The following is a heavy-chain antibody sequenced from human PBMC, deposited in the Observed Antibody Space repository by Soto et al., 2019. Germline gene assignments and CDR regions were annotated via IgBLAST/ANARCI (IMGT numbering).Heavy chain of an antibody. V-gene: IGHV5-51*01. CDR1: GYSFTNYW. CDR3: ARVQYGENVRAIDL. CDR2: IYPGDSDT. J-gene: IGHJ3*01. D-gene: IGHD4-17*01. Sequence: PGESLKISCKGSGYSFTNYWIGWVRQMPGKGLEWMGIIYPGDSDTRYGPSFQGQVTISVDKSITTAYLRMNSLRAEDTAMYYCARVQYGENVRAIDLWGQGTMVTVSS.